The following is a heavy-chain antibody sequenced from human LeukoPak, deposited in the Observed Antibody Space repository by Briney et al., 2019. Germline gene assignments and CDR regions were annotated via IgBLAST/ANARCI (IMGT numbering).Heavy chain of an antibody. CDR3: AKDHEAADNWFDP. CDR1: GFTFSSYA. J-gene: IGHJ5*02. V-gene: IGHV3-23*01. D-gene: IGHD6-13*01. CDR2: ISGSGGST. Sequence: GGSLRLSCAASGFTFSSYAMSWGRQAPGRGLEWVSAISGSGGSTYYADSVKGRFTISRDNSKNTLYLQMNSLRAEDTAVYYCAKDHEAADNWFDPWGQGTLVTVSS.